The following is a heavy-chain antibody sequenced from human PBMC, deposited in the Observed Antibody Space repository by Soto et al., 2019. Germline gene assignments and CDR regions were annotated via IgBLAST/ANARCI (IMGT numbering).Heavy chain of an antibody. V-gene: IGHV4-30-4*01. J-gene: IGHJ5*02. CDR3: ARGRRYSSQEPQPWFDP. D-gene: IGHD3-9*01. CDR1: GGSISSGDYY. CDR2: IYYSGST. Sequence: PSETLSLTCTVSGGSISSGDYYWCWIRQPPGKGLEWIGYIYYSGSTYYNPSLKSRVTISVDTSKNQFSLKLSSVTAADTAVYYCARGRRYSSQEPQPWFDPWGQGTLVTVSS.